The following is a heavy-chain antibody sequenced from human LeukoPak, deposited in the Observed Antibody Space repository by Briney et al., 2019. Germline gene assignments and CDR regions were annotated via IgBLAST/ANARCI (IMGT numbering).Heavy chain of an antibody. V-gene: IGHV7-4-1*02. Sequence: GASVKVSCKASGYTFTSYAMNWVRQAPGQGLEWMGWSNTNTGNPTYAQGFTGRFVFSLDTSVSTAYLETSSLKAEDTAVYYCARGYTKDMTSVTHFDYWGQGTLVTVSS. CDR3: ARGYTKDMTSVTHFDY. D-gene: IGHD4-17*01. CDR2: SNTNTGNP. J-gene: IGHJ4*02. CDR1: GYTFTSYA.